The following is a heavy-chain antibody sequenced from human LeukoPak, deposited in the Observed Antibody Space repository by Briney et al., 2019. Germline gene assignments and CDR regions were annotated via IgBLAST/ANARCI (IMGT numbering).Heavy chain of an antibody. CDR3: ARAWQWAFDI. D-gene: IGHD2-8*01. V-gene: IGHV3-7*04. J-gene: IGHJ3*02. CDR1: GFTFSTFN. CDR2: IKQDGSEK. Sequence: GGSLRLSCAASGFTFSTFNMHWVRQTPGKGLEWVASIKQDGSEKYYVDSVRGRFTISRDNAKNSLSLQMNSLRAEDTAVYYCARAWQWAFDIWGQGTMVTVSS.